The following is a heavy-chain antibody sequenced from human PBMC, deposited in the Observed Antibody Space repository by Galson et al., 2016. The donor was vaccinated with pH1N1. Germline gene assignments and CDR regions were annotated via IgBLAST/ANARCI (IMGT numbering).Heavy chain of an antibody. CDR3: IRDLGRLRDF. CDR1: GYIFTRDY. D-gene: IGHD7-27*01. CDR2: IDPSNGGT. J-gene: IGHJ4*02. V-gene: IGHV1-46*03. Sequence: SVKVSCKASGYIFTRDYFHWVRQAPGQGLEWMGVIDPSNGGTTFAQKFQGLVTMTRDTSTSTVYMEVSGLTSDDTAVYYCIRDLGRLRDFWGQGTLVTVSS.